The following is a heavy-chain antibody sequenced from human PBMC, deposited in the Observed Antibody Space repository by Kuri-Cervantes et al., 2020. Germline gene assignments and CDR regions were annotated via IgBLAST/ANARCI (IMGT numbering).Heavy chain of an antibody. J-gene: IGHJ4*02. CDR3: AKDSLGWGGAVDY. V-gene: IGHV3-11*01. CDR1: GFTFSDYY. CDR2: ISSSGSTI. Sequence: GGSLRLSCAASGFTFSDYYMSWIRQAPGKGLEWVSYISSSGSTIYHADSVKGRFTISRDNAKNSLYLQMNSLRAEDTALYYCAKDSLGWGGAVDYWGQGTLVTVSS. D-gene: IGHD3-16*01.